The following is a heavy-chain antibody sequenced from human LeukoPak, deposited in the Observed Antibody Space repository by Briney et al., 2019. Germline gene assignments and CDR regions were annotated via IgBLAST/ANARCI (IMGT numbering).Heavy chain of an antibody. Sequence: GSLRLSCAASGFTFSSSWMSWVRQAPGKGLEWVANIKQDGSEKHYVDSVKGRFTTSRDNAKNSLYLQMNSLRAEDTAVYYCARDKFGGTDYWGQGTLVTVSS. CDR2: IKQDGSEK. D-gene: IGHD3-16*01. CDR1: GFTFSSSW. J-gene: IGHJ4*02. CDR3: ARDKFGGTDY. V-gene: IGHV3-7*01.